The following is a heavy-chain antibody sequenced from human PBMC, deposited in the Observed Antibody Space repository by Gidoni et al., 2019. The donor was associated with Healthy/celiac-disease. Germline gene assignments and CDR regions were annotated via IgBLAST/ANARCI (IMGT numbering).Heavy chain of an antibody. CDR3: AKVRKGSHMAYYYYYMDV. D-gene: IGHD1-26*01. CDR2: RSYDGSNK. J-gene: IGHJ6*03. V-gene: IGHV3-30*18. CDR1: GFPFRSYG. Sequence: QVQLVESGGGVVQPGRSLRRSCAASGFPFRSYGMHWVRQAPGKGLEWVAVRSYDGSNKDYADSVKGRFTISRDNSKNTLYLQMNSLRAEDTAVYYGAKVRKGSHMAYYYYYMDVWGKGTTVTVSS.